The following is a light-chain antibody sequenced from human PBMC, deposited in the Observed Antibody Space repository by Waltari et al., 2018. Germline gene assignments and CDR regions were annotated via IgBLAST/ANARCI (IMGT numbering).Light chain of an antibody. J-gene: IGKJ1*01. CDR2: KAS. V-gene: IGKV1-5*03. CDR3: QQFNSFPWT. Sequence: DIQMTQSPSTLSASVGDRVTITVRASQTISSWLAWYQQKPGKAPKLLIYKASTLESGVPSRFSGSGSGTEFTLTISSLQPGDFATYYCQQFNSFPWTFGHGTKVEIK. CDR1: QTISSW.